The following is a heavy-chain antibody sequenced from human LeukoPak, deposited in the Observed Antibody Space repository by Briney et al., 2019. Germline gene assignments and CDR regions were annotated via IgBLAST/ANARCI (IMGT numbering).Heavy chain of an antibody. CDR2: ISYDGSNK. J-gene: IGHJ4*02. Sequence: GRSLRLSCAASGFTFSSYAMHWVRQAPGKGLEWVAVISYDGSNKYYADSVKGRFTISRDNSKNTLYLQMNSLRAEDTAVYYCASLGIAVAGGKDYWGQGTLVTVSS. CDR1: GFTFSSYA. V-gene: IGHV3-30*04. CDR3: ASLGIAVAGGKDY. D-gene: IGHD6-19*01.